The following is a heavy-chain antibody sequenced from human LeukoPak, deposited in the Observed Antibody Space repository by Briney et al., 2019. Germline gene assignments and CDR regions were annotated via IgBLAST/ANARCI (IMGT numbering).Heavy chain of an antibody. Sequence: VASVTVSCTASGYSFITYGINWVRQAPGQGLEWMGWISPYNGNTNYAHNVQGRVTMTTDTSTSTAYMELRSLRSDDTAVYYCARAPSMANFDYWGQGTLVTVSS. D-gene: IGHD2/OR15-2a*01. CDR2: ISPYNGNT. J-gene: IGHJ4*02. CDR3: ARAPSMANFDY. V-gene: IGHV1-18*01. CDR1: GYSFITYG.